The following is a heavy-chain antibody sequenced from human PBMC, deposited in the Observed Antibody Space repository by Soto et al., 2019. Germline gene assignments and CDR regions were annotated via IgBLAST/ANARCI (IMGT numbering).Heavy chain of an antibody. D-gene: IGHD5-12*01. J-gene: IGHJ4*02. Sequence: EVQLVESGGGLIQPGGSLTLSCVVSGFTVSSSNYMSWVRQAPGKGLECASVIYPGAKTFYAASVKGRFTIARDNSKTPSQLQMTSLRAEDTAAYYCHGYGYWGQGTLATVSS. CDR3: HGYGY. CDR1: GFTVSSSNY. V-gene: IGHV3-53*01. CDR2: IYPGAKT.